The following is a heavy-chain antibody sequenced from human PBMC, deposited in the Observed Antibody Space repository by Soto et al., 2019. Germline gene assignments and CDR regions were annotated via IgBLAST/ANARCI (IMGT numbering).Heavy chain of an antibody. CDR3: ARDDVYCSSTRCRSGFDP. CDR1: GFTFSDYY. CDR2: ISSSSSYT. J-gene: IGHJ5*02. D-gene: IGHD2-2*01. Sequence: QVQLVESGGGLVKPGGSLRLSCAASGFTFSDYYMSWIRQAPGKGLEWVSYISSSSSYTNYADSVKGRFTISRDNAKNSLYLQMNTLRAEDAAVYYCARDDVYCSSTRCRSGFDPWGQGTLVTVSS. V-gene: IGHV3-11*05.